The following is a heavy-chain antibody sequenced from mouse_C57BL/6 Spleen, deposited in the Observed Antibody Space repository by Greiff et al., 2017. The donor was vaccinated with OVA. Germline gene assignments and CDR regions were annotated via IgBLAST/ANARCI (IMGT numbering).Heavy chain of an antibody. J-gene: IGHJ2*01. CDR2: IDPSDSYT. D-gene: IGHD2-4*01. Sequence: QVQLQQPGAELVRPGTSVKLSCKASGYTFTSYWMHWVKQRPGQGLERIGVIDPSDSYTNYNQKFKGKATLTVDTSSSTAYMQRSSLTSEDSAVYYCASFDDYPFDYWGQGTTLTVSS. V-gene: IGHV1-59*01. CDR3: ASFDDYPFDY. CDR1: GYTFTSYW.